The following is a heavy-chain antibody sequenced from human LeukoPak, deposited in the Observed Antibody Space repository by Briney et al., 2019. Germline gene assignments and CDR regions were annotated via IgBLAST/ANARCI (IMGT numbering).Heavy chain of an antibody. D-gene: IGHD3-22*01. CDR1: GFTFSSFE. Sequence: QPGGSLRLSCAASGFTFSSFEMHWVRQAPGKGLEWVSYISSDGSTIYYADSVKGRVTISRDNAKNSLYLQMNSLRAEDTALYYCAKDKTYYYDSSGSWYYMDVWGKGTTVTISS. V-gene: IGHV3-48*03. CDR2: ISSDGSTI. J-gene: IGHJ6*03. CDR3: AKDKTYYYDSSGSWYYMDV.